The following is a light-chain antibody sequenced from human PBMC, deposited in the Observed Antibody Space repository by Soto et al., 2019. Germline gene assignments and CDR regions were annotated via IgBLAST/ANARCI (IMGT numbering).Light chain of an antibody. V-gene: IGKV3-11*01. CDR1: PAVNTR. CDR3: QQRNDWPT. J-gene: IGKJ3*01. Sequence: EIVLTQSPATLSSFPGDRVTLSCRASPAVNTRLAWYQQNPGQAPRLLIYDASNRATGIPARFSGSGSGTDFTLTINSLEPEDFAVYYCQQRNDWPTFGPGTKVDIK. CDR2: DAS.